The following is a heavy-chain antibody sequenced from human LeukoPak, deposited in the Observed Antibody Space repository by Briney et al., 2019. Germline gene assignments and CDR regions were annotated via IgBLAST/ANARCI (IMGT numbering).Heavy chain of an antibody. Sequence: PSETLSLTCSVSGFSVSSGNYWGWIRQPPGRGLEWIGNVHHSGNTYYNMSLRSRVTLSLDTSRNQFSLSLISVTAADTAVYFCARVRGSGYYYLPFDSWGRGALVTVSS. D-gene: IGHD3-22*01. J-gene: IGHJ4*02. V-gene: IGHV4-38-2*02. CDR3: ARVRGSGYYYLPFDS. CDR2: VHHSGNT. CDR1: GFSVSSGNY.